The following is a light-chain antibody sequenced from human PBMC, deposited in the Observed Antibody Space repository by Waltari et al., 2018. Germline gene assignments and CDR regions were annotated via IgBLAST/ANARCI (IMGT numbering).Light chain of an antibody. V-gene: IGKV3-20*01. J-gene: IGKJ5*01. CDR3: QHYGRSAIT. CDR2: GAS. CDR1: ESITTNF. Sequence: EIVLTQSPVTLSLSPWERATLSCRASESITTNFIAWYQQKPGQAPRLLIHGASIRATGISDFFSGSGSGTDFTLTISRLEPEDFAVYYCQHYGRSAITFGQGTRLDIK.